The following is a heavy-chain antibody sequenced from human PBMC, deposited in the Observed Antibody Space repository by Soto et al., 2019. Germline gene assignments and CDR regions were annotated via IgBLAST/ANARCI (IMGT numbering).Heavy chain of an antibody. J-gene: IGHJ3*02. D-gene: IGHD6-13*01. CDR3: ARGGAAAAGPPDAFDI. CDR2: INPNSGGT. Sequence: ASVKVSCKASGYTFTGYYMHWVRQAPGQGLEWMGWINPNSGGTNYAQKFQGRVTMTRDTSISTAYMELSRLRSDETAVYYCARGGAAAAGPPDAFDIWGQGTMVTVSS. CDR1: GYTFTGYY. V-gene: IGHV1-2*02.